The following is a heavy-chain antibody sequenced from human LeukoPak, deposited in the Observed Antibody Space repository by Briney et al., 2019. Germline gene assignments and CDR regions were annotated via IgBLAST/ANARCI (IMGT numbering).Heavy chain of an antibody. V-gene: IGHV3-11*01. Sequence: TPGGSLRLSCAASGFTFSDYYMSWIRQAPGKGLEWVSYISSSGSTIYYADSVKGRFTISRDNAKNSLYLQMNSLRAEDTAVYYCARDQRWLQLQHSDYWGQGTLVTVSS. CDR1: GFTFSDYY. J-gene: IGHJ4*02. CDR2: ISSSGSTI. CDR3: ARDQRWLQLQHSDY. D-gene: IGHD5-24*01.